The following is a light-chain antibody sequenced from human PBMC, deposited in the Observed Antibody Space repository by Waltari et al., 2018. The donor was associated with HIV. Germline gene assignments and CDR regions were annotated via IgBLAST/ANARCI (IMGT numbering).Light chain of an antibody. J-gene: IGLJ2*01. Sequence: SYVLTQPPSVSVAPGQTARITCGGNNIGSKGVHWYQQKPSQAPVLVVYDDSDRPSGIPERFSGSGSWNTATLTISRVEAGDEADFYCQVWDSSTDLRVFGGGTKLTVL. CDR2: DDS. V-gene: IGLV3-21*02. CDR1: NIGSKG. CDR3: QVWDSSTDLRV.